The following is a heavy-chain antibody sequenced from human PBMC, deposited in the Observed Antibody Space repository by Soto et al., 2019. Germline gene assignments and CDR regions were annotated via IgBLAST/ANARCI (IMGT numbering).Heavy chain of an antibody. CDR3: ARVATGDYGPDY. CDR1: GFTFSSYG. CDR2: IWYDGGNK. J-gene: IGHJ4*02. V-gene: IGHV3-33*01. Sequence: QVQLVESGGGVVQPGRSLRLSSAASGFTFSSYGMHQVRQAPGKRLEWVAVIWYDGGNKYYADSVKGRFTISRDNSKNTLYLQMNSLRAEDTGVYYCARVATGDYGPDYWGQGTLVTVS. D-gene: IGHD4-17*01.